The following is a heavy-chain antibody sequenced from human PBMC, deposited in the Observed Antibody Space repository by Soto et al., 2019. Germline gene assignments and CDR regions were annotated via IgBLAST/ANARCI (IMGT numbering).Heavy chain of an antibody. CDR1: GGSISSGDYY. V-gene: IGHV4-30-4*01. D-gene: IGHD2-2*01. CDR2: IYYSGST. Sequence: PQKKYPPRTVSGGSISSGDYYWSWIRQPPGKGLEWIGYIYYSGSTYYNPSLKSRVTISVDTSKNQFSLKLSSVTAADTAVYYCARAWGLGYCISTSCYAFDYWGQGTLVTVSS. J-gene: IGHJ4*02. CDR3: ARAWGLGYCISTSCYAFDY.